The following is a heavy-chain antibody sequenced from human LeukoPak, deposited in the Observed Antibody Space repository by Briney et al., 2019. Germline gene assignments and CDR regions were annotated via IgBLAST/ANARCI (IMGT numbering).Heavy chain of an antibody. V-gene: IGHV4-34*01. D-gene: IGHD2-2*01. Sequence: SETLSLTCAVYGGSFSGYYWSWIRQPPGKGLEWIGEINHSGSTNYNPSLKSRVTISVDTSKNQFSLQLSSVTAADTAVYYCARGGDVVVPAAKRGGYNWFDPWGQGTLVTVSS. J-gene: IGHJ5*02. CDR3: ARGGDVVVPAAKRGGYNWFDP. CDR2: INHSGST. CDR1: GGSFSGYY.